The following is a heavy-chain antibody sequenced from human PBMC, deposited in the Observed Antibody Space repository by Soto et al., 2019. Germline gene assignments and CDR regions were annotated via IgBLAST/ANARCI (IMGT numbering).Heavy chain of an antibody. V-gene: IGHV3-30-3*01. CDR1: GFTFSSYA. J-gene: IGHJ6*02. D-gene: IGHD5-18*01. CDR2: ISYDGSNK. Sequence: PGGSLRLSCAASGFTFSSYAMHWVRQAPGKGLEWVAVISYDGSNKCYADSVKGRFTISRDNSKNTLYLQMNSLRAEDTAVYYCARDRSTAMVTGYYYGMDVWGQGTTVTVSS. CDR3: ARDRSTAMVTGYYYGMDV.